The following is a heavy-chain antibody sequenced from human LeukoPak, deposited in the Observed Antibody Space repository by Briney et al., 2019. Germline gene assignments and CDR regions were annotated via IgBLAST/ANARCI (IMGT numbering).Heavy chain of an antibody. CDR2: IYHSGST. Sequence: SETLSLTCTVSGYSISSGYYWGWIWQPPGKGLEWIGSIYHSGSTYYNPSLKSRVTISVDTSKNQFSLKLSSVTAADTAVYYCARGKLQAAAGRPWFDPWGQGTLVTVSS. CDR1: GYSISSGYY. V-gene: IGHV4-38-2*02. CDR3: ARGKLQAAAGRPWFDP. D-gene: IGHD6-13*01. J-gene: IGHJ5*02.